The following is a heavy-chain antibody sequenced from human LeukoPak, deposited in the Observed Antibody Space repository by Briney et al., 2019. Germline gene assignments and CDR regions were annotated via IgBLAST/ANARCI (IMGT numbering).Heavy chain of an antibody. CDR2: IYYSGST. Sequence: SETLSLTCTVSGGSISSYYWSWIRQPPGKGLEWIGYIYYSGSTNYNPSLKSRVTISVDTSKNQFSLKLSSVTAADTALYYCARGHNEGAYYYGFTYWGQGTLVTVSS. D-gene: IGHD3-3*01. CDR3: ARGHNEGAYYYGFTY. J-gene: IGHJ4*02. CDR1: GGSISSYY. V-gene: IGHV4-59*12.